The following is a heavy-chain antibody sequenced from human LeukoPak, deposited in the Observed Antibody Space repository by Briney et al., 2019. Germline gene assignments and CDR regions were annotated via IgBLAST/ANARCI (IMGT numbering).Heavy chain of an antibody. V-gene: IGHV1-18*01. Sequence: ASVKVSCKASGYTFASYGISWVRQAPGRGLEWMGWISAYNGDTKYAQHLQGRVTLTTDTSTGTAYMELRSLTSDDTALYYCARDTALIRTPGGPDYWGQGTLVTVSS. CDR3: ARDTALIRTPGGPDY. J-gene: IGHJ4*02. CDR2: ISAYNGDT. CDR1: GYTFASYG. D-gene: IGHD2-8*02.